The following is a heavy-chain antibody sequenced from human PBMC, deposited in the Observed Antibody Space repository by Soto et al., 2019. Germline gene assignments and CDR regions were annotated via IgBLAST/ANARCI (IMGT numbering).Heavy chain of an antibody. J-gene: IGHJ4*02. CDR2: INAGNGNT. D-gene: IGHD5-18*01. CDR3: ARVGSDGYVRFDY. Sequence: QVQLVQSGAEVKKPGASVKVSCKASGYTFTSYAMHWVRQAPGQRLEWMGWINAGNGNTKYSQKFQGRVTITRDTSASTAYMEMSSLRSEDTAVYYCARVGSDGYVRFDYWGQGTLVTVSS. V-gene: IGHV1-3*01. CDR1: GYTFTSYA.